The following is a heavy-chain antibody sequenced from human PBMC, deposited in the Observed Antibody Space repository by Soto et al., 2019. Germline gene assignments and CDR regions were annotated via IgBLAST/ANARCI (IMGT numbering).Heavy chain of an antibody. CDR2: IYHSGST. D-gene: IGHD6-13*01. CDR1: GYSISSGYY. CDR3: ARGAFIAAAVWFDP. V-gene: IGHV4-38-2*01. J-gene: IGHJ5*02. Sequence: SETLSLTCAVSGYSISSGYYWGWIRQPPGKGLEWIGSIYHSGSTYYNPSLKSRVTISVDTSKNQFSLKLSSVTAADTAVYYCARGAFIAAAVWFDPWGQGTLVTVSS.